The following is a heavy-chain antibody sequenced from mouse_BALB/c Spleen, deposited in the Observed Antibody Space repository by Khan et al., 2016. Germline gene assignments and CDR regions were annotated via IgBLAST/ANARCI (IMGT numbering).Heavy chain of an antibody. J-gene: IGHJ4*01. D-gene: IGHD2-4*01. CDR2: FYPVSGSI. Sequence: QVQLQQSGAGLVKPGASVKLSCKASGYTFTEYIIHWVKQRSGQGLEWIGWFYPVSGSIKYNEKFKDKATLTADKSSSTGYMELSRLTSVDSAVYYGARQNDYPHYAMDYWGQGASVTVTS. CDR1: GYTFTEYI. V-gene: IGHV1-62-2*01. CDR3: ARQNDYPHYAMDY.